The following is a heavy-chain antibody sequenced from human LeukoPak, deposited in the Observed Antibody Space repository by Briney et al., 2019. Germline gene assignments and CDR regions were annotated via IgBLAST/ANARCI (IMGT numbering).Heavy chain of an antibody. CDR2: ISAYNGNT. J-gene: IGHJ4*02. CDR3: ARTPLLWFGELSLYFDY. D-gene: IGHD3-10*01. CDR1: GYTFTSSG. Sequence: GASVKVSCKASGYTFTSSGISWVRQAPGQGLECMGWISAYNGNTNYAQKLQGRVTMTTDTSTSTAYMEMRSLRSDDTAVYYCARTPLLWFGELSLYFDYWGQGTLVTVSS. V-gene: IGHV1-18*01.